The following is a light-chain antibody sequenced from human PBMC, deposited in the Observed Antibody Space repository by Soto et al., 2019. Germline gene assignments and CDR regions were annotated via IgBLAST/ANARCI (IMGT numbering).Light chain of an antibody. J-gene: IGKJ1*01. CDR3: QQRANWPPVT. V-gene: IGKV3D-20*02. Sequence: EIVLTQSPGTLSLSPGERATLSCRASQSVSSSSLTWYQQKPGQAPRLLIYDASKRATGVPARFSGSGSGTDFTLTITTLEPEDFAVYFCQQRANWPPVTFGQGTKVEIK. CDR2: DAS. CDR1: QSVSSSS.